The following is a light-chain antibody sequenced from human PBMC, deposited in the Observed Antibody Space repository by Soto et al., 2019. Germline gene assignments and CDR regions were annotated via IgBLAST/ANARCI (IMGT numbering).Light chain of an antibody. Sequence: QSALTQPASVSGSPGQSITISCTGTSSDVGSYDLVSWYQQPPGKAPKLMIYEDTKRPSGISTRFSGSKSGNAASLTISGLQAEDDADYYCCSYAASGTFVFGTGTKLTV. CDR2: EDT. CDR1: SSDVGSYDL. CDR3: CSYAASGTFV. J-gene: IGLJ1*01. V-gene: IGLV2-23*01.